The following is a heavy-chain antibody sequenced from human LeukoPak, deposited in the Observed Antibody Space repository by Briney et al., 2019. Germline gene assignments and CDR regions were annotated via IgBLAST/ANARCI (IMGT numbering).Heavy chain of an antibody. CDR1: GFTFSSYA. CDR3: AKSRSGWHPI. V-gene: IGHV3-30*18. CDR2: VSYDGSNK. Sequence: GRSLRLSCAASGFTFSSYAMHWVRQAPGKGPEWVAVVSYDGSNKYYADSVKDRFTIPRDNSKNTLYLQIHSLRAEDTAVYYCAKSRSGWHPIWGQGTMVTVSS. D-gene: IGHD6-19*01. J-gene: IGHJ3*02.